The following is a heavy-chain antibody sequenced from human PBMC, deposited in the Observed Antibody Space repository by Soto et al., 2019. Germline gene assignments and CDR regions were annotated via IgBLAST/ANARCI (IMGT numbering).Heavy chain of an antibody. CDR2: IYSGGSA. D-gene: IGHD2-8*01. CDR1: GASISPGSYY. V-gene: IGHV4-39*07. CDR3: ATRDATPMDPIS. J-gene: IGHJ5*02. Sequence: SETLSLTCTVSGASISPGSYYWAWIRQPPGQGLEWIGTIYSGGSAYYNPSLNSRVTMSIDKSRNQFSLILISVTAADTAVYFCATRDATPMDPISWGQGTPVTVS.